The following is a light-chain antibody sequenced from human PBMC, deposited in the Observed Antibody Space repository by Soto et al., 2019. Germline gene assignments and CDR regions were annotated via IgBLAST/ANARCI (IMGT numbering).Light chain of an antibody. CDR2: DVS. V-gene: IGLV2-14*01. J-gene: IGLJ2*01. Sequence: QSVLTQPASVSGSPGQSITISCSETSSHVGGYNYVSWYQQHPGKAPKLMIYDVSNRPSGVSNRFSGSKSGNTASLTISGLQAEDEADYYCSSYTSSSTLVFGGGTKLTVL. CDR3: SSYTSSSTLV. CDR1: SSHVGGYNY.